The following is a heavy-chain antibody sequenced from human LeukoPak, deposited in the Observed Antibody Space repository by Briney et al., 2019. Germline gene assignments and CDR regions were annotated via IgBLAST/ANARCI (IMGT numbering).Heavy chain of an antibody. CDR1: GFTFSSNS. CDR3: ARRSGIDKGNFDY. Sequence: GGSLRLSCAASGFTFSSNSMSWVRQAPGKGLEWVSAITGSGASMNYADSVKGRFTISRDTSKSTVYLQMNSLRDEDTAIYYCARRSGIDKGNFDYWGQGTLVTVSS. V-gene: IGHV3-23*01. J-gene: IGHJ4*02. D-gene: IGHD3-10*01. CDR2: ITGSGASM.